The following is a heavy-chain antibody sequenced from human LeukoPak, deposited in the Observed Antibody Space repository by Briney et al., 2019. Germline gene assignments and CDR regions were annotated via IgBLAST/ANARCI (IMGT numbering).Heavy chain of an antibody. CDR2: INSDGSST. Sequence: GGSLRLSCAASGFTFSSYWMHWVRQAPGKGLVWVSRINSDGSSTSYADSVKGRFTISRDNAKNTLYLQMNSLGAEDTAVYYCARDGSSSWSYNWFDPWGQGTLVTVSS. CDR1: GFTFSSYW. J-gene: IGHJ5*02. D-gene: IGHD6-13*01. V-gene: IGHV3-74*01. CDR3: ARDGSSSWSYNWFDP.